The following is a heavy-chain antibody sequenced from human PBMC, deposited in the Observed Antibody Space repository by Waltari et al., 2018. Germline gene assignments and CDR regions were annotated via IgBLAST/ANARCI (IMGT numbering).Heavy chain of an antibody. D-gene: IGHD3-22*01. CDR1: GYTFTGHY. Sequence: QVQLVQSGAEGKKPGASVKVACKAAGYTFTGHYMHWVRPAPGQGLEWMGRLNPNSGGTNFAQKFQGRVTITRDTSSSTVYMELTWLRYDDTAMYYCARDRSGLVIGESVYWGQGTLVTVSS. V-gene: IGHV1-2*06. CDR3: ARDRSGLVIGESVY. CDR2: LNPNSGGT. J-gene: IGHJ4*02.